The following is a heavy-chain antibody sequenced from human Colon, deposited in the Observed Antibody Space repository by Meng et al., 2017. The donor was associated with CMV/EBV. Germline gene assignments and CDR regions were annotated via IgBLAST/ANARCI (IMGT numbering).Heavy chain of an antibody. J-gene: IGHJ4*02. Sequence: GESLKISCAASRLTLTTNWMTWVRQAPGKGLEWVATIKEDGSERSYVDSVKGRFTISRDNARNSLYLQMNSLRAEDTAVYYCTADVPEAGKGEFDYWGQGTLVTVSS. CDR3: TADVPEAGKGEFDY. V-gene: IGHV3-7*01. CDR1: RLTLTTNW. CDR2: IKEDGSER. D-gene: IGHD6-19*01.